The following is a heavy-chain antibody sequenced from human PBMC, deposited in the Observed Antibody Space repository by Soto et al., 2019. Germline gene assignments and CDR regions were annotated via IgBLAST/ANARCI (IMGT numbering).Heavy chain of an antibody. Sequence: GGSLRLSCAASGFTFSSYAMSWVRQAPGKGLEWVSAISGSGGSTYYADSVKGRFTISRDNSKNTLYLQMSSLRAEDTAVYYCAKDRDWNYVSGYFDYWGQGTLVTVSS. J-gene: IGHJ4*02. CDR3: AKDRDWNYVSGYFDY. CDR1: GFTFSSYA. CDR2: ISGSGGST. V-gene: IGHV3-23*01. D-gene: IGHD1-7*01.